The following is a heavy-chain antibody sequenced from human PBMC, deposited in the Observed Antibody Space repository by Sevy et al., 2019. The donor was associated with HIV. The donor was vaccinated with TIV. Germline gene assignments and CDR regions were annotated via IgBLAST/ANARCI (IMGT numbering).Heavy chain of an antibody. Sequence: GGSLRLSCAASGFTFDDYGMSWVRQAPGKGLEWVSGINWNGGSTGYADSVKGRFTISRDNAKNSLYLQMNSLRAEDTALYYCARAGMTTVPKGAFDIWGQGTMVTVSS. CDR1: GFTFDDYG. V-gene: IGHV3-20*04. D-gene: IGHD4-17*01. CDR2: INWNGGST. J-gene: IGHJ3*02. CDR3: ARAGMTTVPKGAFDI.